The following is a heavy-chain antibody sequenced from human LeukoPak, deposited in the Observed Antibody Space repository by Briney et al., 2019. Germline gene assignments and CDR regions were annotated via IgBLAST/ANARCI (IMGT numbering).Heavy chain of an antibody. Sequence: SQTLSLTCTVSGGSISSGSYYWSWIRQPAGKGLEWIWRIYTSGSTNYNPSLKSRVTISVDTSKNQFSLKLSSVTAADTAVYYCAREAVGWDYFDYWGQGTLVTVSS. D-gene: IGHD2-15*01. V-gene: IGHV4-61*02. J-gene: IGHJ4*02. CDR2: IYTSGST. CDR1: GGSISSGSYY. CDR3: AREAVGWDYFDY.